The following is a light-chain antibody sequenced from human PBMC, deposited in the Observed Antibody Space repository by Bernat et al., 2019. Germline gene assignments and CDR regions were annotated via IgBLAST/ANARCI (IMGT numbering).Light chain of an antibody. Sequence: QSALTQPPSASGSPGQSVTISCTGTSSDVGGYNYVSWYQQHPGKAPKLMIYDVSKRPSGVPDRFSGSKSGNTASLLVSGLQAEDEADYYCSSYAGTKTWLFGGVTKLTVL. V-gene: IGLV2-8*01. CDR3: SSYAGTKTWL. CDR1: SSDVGGYNY. CDR2: DVS. J-gene: IGLJ3*02.